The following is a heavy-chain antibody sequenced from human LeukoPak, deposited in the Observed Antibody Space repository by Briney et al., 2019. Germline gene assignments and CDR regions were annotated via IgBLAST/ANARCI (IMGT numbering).Heavy chain of an antibody. CDR3: ARGRVVGGFDY. D-gene: IGHD3-16*01. CDR2: IIPIFGTA. Sequence: GASVKVSCKASGGTFSSYAISWVRQAPGQGLEWMGGIIPIFGTANYAQKFQGRVTITTDESTSTAYMELSSLRSEETAVYYCARGRVVGGFDYWGQGTLVTVSS. CDR1: GGTFSSYA. V-gene: IGHV1-69*05. J-gene: IGHJ4*02.